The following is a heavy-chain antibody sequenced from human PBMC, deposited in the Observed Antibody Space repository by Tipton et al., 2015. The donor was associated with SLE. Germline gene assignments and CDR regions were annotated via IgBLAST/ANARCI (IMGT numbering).Heavy chain of an antibody. CDR3: ARVAPAEVFDY. V-gene: IGHV4-34*12. Sequence: TLSLTCAVYGGSFNGYFWTWIRQPPGKGLEWIAEIIHSGVTNYNPSLRSRVTISVDMSKNQVSLKLTSATAADTAVYYCARVAPAEVFDYWGQGTLVTVSS. CDR1: GGSFNGYF. CDR2: IIHSGVT. J-gene: IGHJ4*02. D-gene: IGHD2-2*01.